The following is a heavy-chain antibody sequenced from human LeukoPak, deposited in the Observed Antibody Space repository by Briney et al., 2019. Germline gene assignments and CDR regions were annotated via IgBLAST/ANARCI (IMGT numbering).Heavy chain of an antibody. Sequence: GGSLRLSCTASGFTFSTYWMSWVRQVQGKGLEWVANIKQDGSEIYYVDSVKGRFTISRDNAKNSLYLQMNNLRAEDTAVYYCASLIWGGGFDIWGQGTMVTVSS. D-gene: IGHD3-16*01. V-gene: IGHV3-7*01. CDR1: GFTFSTYW. J-gene: IGHJ3*02. CDR2: IKQDGSEI. CDR3: ASLIWGGGFDI.